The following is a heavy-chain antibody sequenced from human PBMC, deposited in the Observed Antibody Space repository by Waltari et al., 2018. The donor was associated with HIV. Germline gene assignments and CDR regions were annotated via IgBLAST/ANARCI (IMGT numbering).Heavy chain of an antibody. CDR3: ARQMTFYDALDI. V-gene: IGHV1-2*02. Sequence: QVQLVQSGAEVRKPGASVKVSCKTSGYTFTDYYIHWVRQAPGQGPEWMGGIYPNSVDTHFAEKFQGRVTLTRDTSIRTGDVEVSNLRSDDTAVYYCARQMTFYDALDIWGQGTMVSVSS. J-gene: IGHJ3*02. CDR2: IYPNSVDT. CDR1: GYTFTDYY.